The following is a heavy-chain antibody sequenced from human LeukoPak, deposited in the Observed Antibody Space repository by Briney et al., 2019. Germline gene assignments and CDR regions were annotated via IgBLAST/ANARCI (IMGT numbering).Heavy chain of an antibody. CDR1: GGSISNYY. D-gene: IGHD5-24*01. CDR3: ARGRGYSQYYYYMDV. Sequence: SETLSLTCTVSGGSISNYYWSWIRQPPGKGLEWIGYIYYSGSTNYNPSLRSRVTISVDTSKNQFSLKLNSVTAADTAVYCCARGRGYSQYYYYMDVWGKGTTVTVSS. CDR2: IYYSGST. V-gene: IGHV4-59*12. J-gene: IGHJ6*03.